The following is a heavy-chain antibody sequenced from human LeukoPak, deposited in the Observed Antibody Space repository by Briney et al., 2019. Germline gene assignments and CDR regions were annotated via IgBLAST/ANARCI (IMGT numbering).Heavy chain of an antibody. J-gene: IGHJ3*01. CDR3: VKDDFCPECAFDV. CDR2: ISGDGGNT. D-gene: IGHD3-3*01. CDR1: GFTFSSYA. V-gene: IGHV3-43*02. Sequence: SGGSLRLSCAASGFTFSSYAMSWVRQAPGKGLEWVSLISGDGGNTYYADSVKGRFTISRDNSKNSLYLQMKSLRTEDTALYYCVKDDFCPECAFDVWGQGTMVTVSS.